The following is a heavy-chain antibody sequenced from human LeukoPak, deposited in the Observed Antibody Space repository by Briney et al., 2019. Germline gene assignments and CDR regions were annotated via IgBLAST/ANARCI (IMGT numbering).Heavy chain of an antibody. CDR2: ISRSGSTK. Sequence: GSLRLSCAASGFTFSSYSMNWVRQAPGKGLEWVSSISRSGSTKYYADSVKGRFTISRDNAKNSLFLQMNSLRAEDTAVYYCARVLRYCSGGNCYSGGLGYMDVWGKGTTVTISS. V-gene: IGHV3-48*04. D-gene: IGHD2-15*01. J-gene: IGHJ6*03. CDR3: ARVLRYCSGGNCYSGGLGYMDV. CDR1: GFTFSSYS.